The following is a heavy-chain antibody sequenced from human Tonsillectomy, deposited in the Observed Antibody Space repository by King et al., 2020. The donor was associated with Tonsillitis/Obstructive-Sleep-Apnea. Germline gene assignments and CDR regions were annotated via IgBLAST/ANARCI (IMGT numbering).Heavy chain of an antibody. Sequence: QLVQSGAEVKKPGESLRISCKGSGYSFSNNWIGWVRQLPGKGLEWMGIIYPGDSETRYSPSFQGQVTITVDKSISTAYLQWSNLKASDTAIYYCARPYWDGGSCYSGWFDPWGQGTLVTVSS. J-gene: IGHJ5*02. V-gene: IGHV5-51*01. CDR2: IYPGDSET. CDR1: GYSFSNNW. CDR3: ARPYWDGGSCYSGWFDP. D-gene: IGHD2-15*01.